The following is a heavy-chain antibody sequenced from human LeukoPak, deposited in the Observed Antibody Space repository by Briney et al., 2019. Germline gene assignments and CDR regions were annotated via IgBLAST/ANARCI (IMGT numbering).Heavy chain of an antibody. V-gene: IGHV3-30*18. CDR1: GFTFSSYG. J-gene: IGHJ4*02. CDR3: AKAESEYCSGGSCYSLFDY. D-gene: IGHD2-15*01. Sequence: GGSLRLSCAASGFTFSSYGMHWVRQAPGKGLEWVAVISYDGSNKYYADSVKGRFTISRDNSKNTLYLQMNSLRAEDTAAYYCAKAESEYCSGGSCYSLFDYWGQGTLVTVSS. CDR2: ISYDGSNK.